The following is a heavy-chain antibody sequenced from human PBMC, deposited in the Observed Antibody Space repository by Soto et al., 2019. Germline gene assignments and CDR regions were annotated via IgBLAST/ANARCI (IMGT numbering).Heavy chain of an antibody. J-gene: IGHJ6*02. Sequence: SETLSLTCTVSGGSISSSSYYWGWIRQPPGKGLEWIGSIYYSGSTYYNPSLKSRVTISVDTSKNQFSLKLSSVTAADTAVYYCATDKGSSSWYYYYGMDVWGQGPTVPVS. V-gene: IGHV4-39*07. D-gene: IGHD6-13*01. CDR2: IYYSGST. CDR1: GGSISSSSYY. CDR3: ATDKGSSSWYYYYGMDV.